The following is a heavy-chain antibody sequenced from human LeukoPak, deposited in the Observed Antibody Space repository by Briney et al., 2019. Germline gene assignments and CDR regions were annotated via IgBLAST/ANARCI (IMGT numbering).Heavy chain of an antibody. Sequence: ASVKVSCKASGYTFTSYGISWVRQAPGQGLEWMGWISAYNGNRNHAQKLQGRVTTTTDTSTSTAYMELRSLRSDDTAVYYCARVDYVPSYYYYYMDVWGKGTTVTVSS. J-gene: IGHJ6*03. D-gene: IGHD4/OR15-4a*01. CDR3: ARVDYVPSYYYYYMDV. V-gene: IGHV1-18*01. CDR2: ISAYNGNR. CDR1: GYTFTSYG.